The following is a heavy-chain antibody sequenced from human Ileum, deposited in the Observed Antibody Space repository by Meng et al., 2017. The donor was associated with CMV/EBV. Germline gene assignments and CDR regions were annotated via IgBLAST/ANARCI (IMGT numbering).Heavy chain of an antibody. D-gene: IGHD3-3*01. V-gene: IGHV3-23*01. CDR1: GFTFSTYA. J-gene: IGHJ4*02. Sequence: GESLKISCAASGFTFSTYAMTWVRQAPGKGLEWVSVIDGRGYRTYYADSVKGRFTISRDNSKNTLYLQMNSLRVEDTAIYYCAKYYDTWSGYGSYFDYWGQGALVTVSS. CDR3: AKYYDTWSGYGSYFDY. CDR2: IDGRGYRT.